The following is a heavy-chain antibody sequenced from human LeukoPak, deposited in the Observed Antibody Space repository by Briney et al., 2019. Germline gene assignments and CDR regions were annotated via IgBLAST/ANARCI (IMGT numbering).Heavy chain of an antibody. D-gene: IGHD5-12*01. CDR1: GYTFTSYG. J-gene: IGHJ4*02. Sequence: GASVKVSCKASGYTFTSYGISWVRQAPGQGLEWMGGIIPIFGTANYAQKFQGRVTITADESTSTAYMELSSLRSEDTAVYYCASDSGYESPFDYWGQGTLVTVSS. CDR3: ASDSGYESPFDY. V-gene: IGHV1-69*13. CDR2: IIPIFGTA.